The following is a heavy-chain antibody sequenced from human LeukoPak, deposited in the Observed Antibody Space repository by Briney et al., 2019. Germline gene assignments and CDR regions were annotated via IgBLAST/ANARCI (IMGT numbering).Heavy chain of an antibody. Sequence: SETLSLTCTVSVGSISTYYWSWIRQPAGKGLEWIGRIYTGGITDYNPSLNSRVIMSIYTSKNQFSLQLSSVTAADTAVYYCARGPTAYCSTTTYSPYFDYWSQGTLVTVSS. V-gene: IGHV4-4*07. D-gene: IGHD2-2*01. CDR1: VGSISTYY. CDR3: ARGPTAYCSTTTYSPYFDY. CDR2: IYTGGIT. J-gene: IGHJ4*02.